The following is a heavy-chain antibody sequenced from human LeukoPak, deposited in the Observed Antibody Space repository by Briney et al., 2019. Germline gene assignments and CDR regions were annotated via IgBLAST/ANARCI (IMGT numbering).Heavy chain of an antibody. Sequence: GGSLRLSCAASGFTFSSYWMHWVRQAPGKGLEWVSSISSSSSYIYYADSVKGRFTISRDNAKNSLYLQMNSLRAEDTAVYYCARPGSTPYFDYWGQGTLVTVSS. J-gene: IGHJ4*02. D-gene: IGHD3-10*01. CDR2: ISSSSSYI. V-gene: IGHV3-21*01. CDR1: GFTFSSYW. CDR3: ARPGSTPYFDY.